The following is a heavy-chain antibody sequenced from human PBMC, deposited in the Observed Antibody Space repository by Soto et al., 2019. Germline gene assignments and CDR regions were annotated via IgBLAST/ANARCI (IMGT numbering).Heavy chain of an antibody. CDR3: ARDGSSTSWLDWFDT. D-gene: IGHD2-2*01. Sequence: TLSLTCTVSGGSISSYYWSWIRQPAGKGLEWIGRIYTSGSTNYNPSLKSRVTMSVDTSKNQFSLKLSSVTAADTAVYYCARDGSSTSWLDWFDTWGQGTLVPSPQ. CDR2: IYTSGST. J-gene: IGHJ5*02. V-gene: IGHV4-4*07. CDR1: GGSISSYY.